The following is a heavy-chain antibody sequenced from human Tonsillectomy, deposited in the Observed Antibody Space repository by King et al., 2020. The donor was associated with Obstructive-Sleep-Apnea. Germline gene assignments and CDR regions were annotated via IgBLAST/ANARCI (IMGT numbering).Heavy chain of an antibody. CDR3: ARLNRNDRNPQPVIYYYYSGMDV. V-gene: IGHV4-39*01. Sequence: QLQESGPGLVKPSETLSLTCTVSGGSISTSSYYWGWIRQPPGKGLEWIGYIYYSGNTYYNPPLKSRVTISVDTSKNQFSLKLRSVTAADTAMYYCARLNRNDRNPQPVIYYYYSGMDVWGQGTTVTVSS. CDR2: IYYSGNT. CDR1: GGSISTSSYY. D-gene: IGHD1-20*01. J-gene: IGHJ6*02.